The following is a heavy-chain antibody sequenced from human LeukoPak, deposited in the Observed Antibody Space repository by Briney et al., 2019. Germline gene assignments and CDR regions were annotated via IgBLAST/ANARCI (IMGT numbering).Heavy chain of an antibody. V-gene: IGHV3-30*04. D-gene: IGHD1-7*01. J-gene: IGHJ3*02. CDR2: ISYDGSNK. CDR1: GFTFSSYA. Sequence: GGSLRLSCAASGFTFSSYAMHWVRQAPGKGLEWVAVISYDGSNKYYADSVKGRFTISRDNSKNTLHLQMNSLRAEDTALYYCAKLKEKDGVRDGYETWGPGTMVTVSS. CDR3: AKLKEKDGVRDGYET.